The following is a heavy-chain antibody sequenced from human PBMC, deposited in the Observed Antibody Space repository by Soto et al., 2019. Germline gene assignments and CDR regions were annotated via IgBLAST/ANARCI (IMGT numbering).Heavy chain of an antibody. CDR3: AKGGGRGGGFNTRVDY. V-gene: IGHV3-23*04. CDR1: GFTFSSYA. CDR2: ISGSGGNT. D-gene: IGHD1-26*01. J-gene: IGHJ4*02. Sequence: EVQLVESGGGLVKPGGSLRLSCAASGFTFSSYAMNWVRQAPGKGLEWVSGISGSGGNTYYADSVKGRFTISRDNSRNKLDLQLYSLRAGNMAVYYCAKGGGRGGGFNTRVDYWGQGTLVTVSS.